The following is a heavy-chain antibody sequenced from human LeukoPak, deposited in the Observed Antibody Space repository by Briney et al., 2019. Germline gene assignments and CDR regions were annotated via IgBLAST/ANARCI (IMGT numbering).Heavy chain of an antibody. CDR2: IYHSGST. CDR1: GVSISSGGYS. Sequence: PSQTLSLTCAVSGVSISSGGYSWSWLRQPPGQGLEWIGYIYHSGSTYYNPSLKSRVTISVNRSKNRFSLKLSSVTAADTAVYYCARASGDYFIFDYWGQGTLVTVSS. J-gene: IGHJ4*02. V-gene: IGHV4-30-2*01. D-gene: IGHD3-10*01. CDR3: ARASGDYFIFDY.